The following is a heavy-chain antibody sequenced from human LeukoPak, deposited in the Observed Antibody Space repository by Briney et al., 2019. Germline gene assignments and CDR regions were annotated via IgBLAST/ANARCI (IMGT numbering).Heavy chain of an antibody. Sequence: GESLKISCKGSGYSVTSYWIGWVRQMPGKGLEWMGIIYPGDSDTRYSPSFQGQVTISADKSISTAYLQWSSLKASDTAMYYCARQLTIPAVYYPHDAFDIWGQGTMVTVSS. CDR3: ARQLTIPAVYYPHDAFDI. V-gene: IGHV5-51*01. J-gene: IGHJ3*02. CDR2: IYPGDSDT. CDR1: GYSVTSYW. D-gene: IGHD2-2*01.